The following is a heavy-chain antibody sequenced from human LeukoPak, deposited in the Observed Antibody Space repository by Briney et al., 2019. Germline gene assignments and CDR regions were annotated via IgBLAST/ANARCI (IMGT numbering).Heavy chain of an antibody. J-gene: IGHJ5*02. CDR3: ASGVKDWFDP. CDR2: IYTSGST. D-gene: IGHD3-3*01. V-gene: IGHV4-4*07. CDR1: GGSISSYY. Sequence: SETLSLTCTVSGGSISSYYWSWIRQPAGRGLEWIGRIYTSGSTNYNPSLKSRGTMSVDTSKNQFSLKLRSVTAADTAVYYCASGVKDWFDPWGQGTLVTVSS.